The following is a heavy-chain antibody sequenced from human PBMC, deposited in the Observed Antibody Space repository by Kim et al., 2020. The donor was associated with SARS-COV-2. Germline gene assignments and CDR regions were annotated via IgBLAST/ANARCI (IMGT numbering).Heavy chain of an antibody. CDR1: GYTFTSYG. J-gene: IGHJ4*02. D-gene: IGHD6-13*01. V-gene: IGHV1-18*01. CDR2: ISAYNGNT. Sequence: ASVKVSCKASGYTFTSYGISWVRQAPGQGLEWMGWISAYNGNTNYAQKLQGRVTMTTDTSTSTAYMELRSLRSDDTAVYYCARDAPQRAAAGLFDYWGQGTLVTVSS. CDR3: ARDAPQRAAAGLFDY.